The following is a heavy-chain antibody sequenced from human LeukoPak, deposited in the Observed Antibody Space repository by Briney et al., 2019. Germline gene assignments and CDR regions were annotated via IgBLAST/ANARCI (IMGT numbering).Heavy chain of an antibody. V-gene: IGHV3-23*01. CDR2: VSGSGGNT. CDR1: GFTFSSYG. Sequence: PGGSLRLSCAASGFTFSSYGMHWVRQPPGKGLEWVSAVSGSGGNTYYTDSVKDRFTISRDNSKNILFLQMSSLTAEDTALYYCARGQWLVTSSFDSWGQGTLVTVSS. D-gene: IGHD6-19*01. CDR3: ARGQWLVTSSFDS. J-gene: IGHJ4*02.